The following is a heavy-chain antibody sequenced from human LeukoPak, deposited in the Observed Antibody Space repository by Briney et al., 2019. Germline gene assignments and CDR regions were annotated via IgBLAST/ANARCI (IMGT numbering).Heavy chain of an antibody. CDR3: FAPFDY. Sequence: GGSLRLSCAASGFMFSRYWMSWIRQAPGKGLEWVANIHQDGGEKYYVDSVTGRFTISRDNTKNSMFLQMNSLRAEDTAVYYCFAPFDYWGQGTLVTVSS. V-gene: IGHV3-7*01. CDR2: IHQDGGEK. J-gene: IGHJ4*02. CDR1: GFMFSRYW.